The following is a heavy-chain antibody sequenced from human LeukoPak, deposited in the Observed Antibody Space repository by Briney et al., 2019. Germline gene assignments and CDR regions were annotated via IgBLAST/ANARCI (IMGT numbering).Heavy chain of an antibody. D-gene: IGHD3-3*01. Sequence: SETLSLTCTVSGGSVSSGSYYWSWIRQPPGKGLEWIGYTYYSGSTNYNPSLKSRVTISVDTSKNQFSLKLSSVTAADTAVYYCATSYYDFWSGYFAWFDPWGQGTLVTVSS. J-gene: IGHJ5*02. CDR3: ATSYYDFWSGYFAWFDP. CDR1: GGSVSSGSYY. CDR2: TYYSGST. V-gene: IGHV4-61*01.